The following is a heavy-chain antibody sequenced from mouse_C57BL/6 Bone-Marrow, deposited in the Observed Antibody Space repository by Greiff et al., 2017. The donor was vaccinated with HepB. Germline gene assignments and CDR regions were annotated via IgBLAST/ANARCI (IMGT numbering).Heavy chain of an antibody. CDR3: ARSYDYQAWFAY. J-gene: IGHJ3*01. D-gene: IGHD2-4*01. CDR2: IDPSDSYT. Sequence: VQLQQPGAELVKPGASVKLSCKASGYTFTSYWMQWVKQRPGQGLEWIGEIDPSDSYTNYNQKFKGKATLTVDTSSSTAYMQLSSLTSEDSAVYYCARSYDYQAWFAYWGQGTLVTVSA. V-gene: IGHV1-50*01. CDR1: GYTFTSYW.